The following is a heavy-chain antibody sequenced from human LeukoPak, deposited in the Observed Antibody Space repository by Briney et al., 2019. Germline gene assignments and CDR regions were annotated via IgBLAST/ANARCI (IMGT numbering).Heavy chain of an antibody. V-gene: IGHV4-38-2*02. J-gene: IGHJ4*02. Sequence: SETLSLTCTVSGYSISSGYYWGWIRQPPGKRLEWIGSIYHSGSTYYNPSLKSRVTISGDTSKNPFSLKLSSVTAADTAVYYCASSRRAREYYFDYWGQGTLVTVSS. CDR3: ASSRRAREYYFDY. CDR1: GYSISSGYY. D-gene: IGHD3-10*01. CDR2: IYHSGST.